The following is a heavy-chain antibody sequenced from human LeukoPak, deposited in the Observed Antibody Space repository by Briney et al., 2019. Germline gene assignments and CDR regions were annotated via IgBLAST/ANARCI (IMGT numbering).Heavy chain of an antibody. J-gene: IGHJ4*02. CDR3: AKDFEDIVVVVAATYDY. D-gene: IGHD2-15*01. V-gene: IGHV3-20*04. CDR2: INWNGGST. Sequence: GGSLRLSCAASGFTFDDYGMSWVRQAPGKGLEWVSGINWNGGSTGYADSVKGRFTISRDNAKNSLYLQMNSLRAEDTALYYCAKDFEDIVVVVAATYDYWGQGTLVTVSS. CDR1: GFTFDDYG.